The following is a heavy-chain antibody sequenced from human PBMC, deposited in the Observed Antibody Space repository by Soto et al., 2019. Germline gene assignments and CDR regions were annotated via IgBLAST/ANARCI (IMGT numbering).Heavy chain of an antibody. CDR2: ISGSGGGT. CDR3: ERGGASAWQPYYFDY. V-gene: IGHV3-23*01. J-gene: IGHJ4*02. CDR1: GFTFNIYA. Sequence: GGSLRLSCAASGFTFNIYAMSGVRQAPGKGLEWVSAISGSGGGTYYADSVKGRFTISRDNSKNTLDLQMNSLRVEDTALYFCERGGASAWQPYYFDYWGRG. D-gene: IGHD6-19*01.